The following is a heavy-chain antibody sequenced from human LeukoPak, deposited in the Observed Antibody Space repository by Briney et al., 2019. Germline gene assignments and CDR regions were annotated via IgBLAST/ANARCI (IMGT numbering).Heavy chain of an antibody. D-gene: IGHD3-22*01. Sequence: PGGSLRLSCAASGFTFSSYWMSWVRQAPGKGLEWVANIKQDGSEKYYVDSVKGRFTISRDNAKNSLYLQMNSLRAEDTAVYYCARVGPKWYYDSSLWYFDYWGQGTLVTVSS. CDR2: IKQDGSEK. V-gene: IGHV3-7*01. CDR3: ARVGPKWYYDSSLWYFDY. J-gene: IGHJ4*02. CDR1: GFTFSSYW.